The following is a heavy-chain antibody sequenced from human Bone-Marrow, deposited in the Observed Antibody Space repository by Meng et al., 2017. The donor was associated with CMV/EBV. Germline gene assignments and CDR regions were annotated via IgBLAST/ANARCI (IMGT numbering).Heavy chain of an antibody. CDR2: INPSSGGT. CDR3: ARAHPYDFWSGSV. V-gene: IGHV1-2*02. Sequence: ASVKVSCKASGYTFTGYYMHWVRQAPGQGPEWMGWINPSSGGTKNAQKFQGRVTMTRDTSISTAYMELSSLRSDDTAVYYCARAHPYDFWSGSVWGQGTTVTVSS. J-gene: IGHJ6*02. CDR1: GYTFTGYY. D-gene: IGHD3-3*01.